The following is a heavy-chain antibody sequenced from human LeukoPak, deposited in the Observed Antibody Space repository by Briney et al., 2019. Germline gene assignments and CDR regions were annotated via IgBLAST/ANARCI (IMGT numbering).Heavy chain of an antibody. V-gene: IGHV1-69*05. J-gene: IGHJ3*02. CDR2: IIPIFGTA. D-gene: IGHD3-9*01. CDR1: GGTFISYA. Sequence: SVKVSCKASGGTFISYAISWVRQAPGQGLEWMGGIIPIFGTANYAQKFQGRVTITTDESTSTAYMELSSLRSEDTAVYYCASIHYDILTGYYKLDAFDIWGQGTMVTVSS. CDR3: ASIHYDILTGYYKLDAFDI.